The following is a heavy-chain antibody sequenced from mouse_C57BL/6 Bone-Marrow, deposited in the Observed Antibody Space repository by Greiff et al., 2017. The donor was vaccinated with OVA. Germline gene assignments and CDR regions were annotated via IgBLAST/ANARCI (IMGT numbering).Heavy chain of an antibody. J-gene: IGHJ2*01. CDR1: GYTFTSYW. V-gene: IGHV1-69*01. Sequence: QVQLQQPGAELVMPGASVKLSCKASGYTFTSYWMHWVKQRPGQGLECIGEIDPSDSYTNYNQKFKGKSTLTVDKSSSTAYMQLSSLTSEDSAVYYCAREGNYDYNFDYWGQGTTLTVSS. D-gene: IGHD2-4*01. CDR3: AREGNYDYNFDY. CDR2: IDPSDSYT.